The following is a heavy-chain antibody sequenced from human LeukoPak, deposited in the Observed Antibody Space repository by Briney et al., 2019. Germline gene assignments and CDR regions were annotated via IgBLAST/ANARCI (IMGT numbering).Heavy chain of an antibody. J-gene: IGHJ6*03. CDR1: GGSINSTRYY. D-gene: IGHD4-17*01. CDR2: IYYSGNS. CDR3: ATGSVTTRYYYFYHMDV. V-gene: IGHV4-39*01. Sequence: PSETLSLTCTVSGGSINSTRYYWCWIRQPPGKGLEWIGSIYYSGNSYYNPSLKSRVTISVGTSKSQFSLKLTSVTAADTAVYSCATGSVTTRYYYFYHMDVWGKGTSVTVS.